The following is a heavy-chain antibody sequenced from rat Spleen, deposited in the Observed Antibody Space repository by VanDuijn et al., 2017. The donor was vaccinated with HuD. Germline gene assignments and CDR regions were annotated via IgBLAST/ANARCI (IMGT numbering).Heavy chain of an antibody. V-gene: IGHV5-25*01. CDR3: ARHSGYNLDWFAY. CDR2: ISPSGGST. D-gene: IGHD1-4*01. CDR1: GFTFSNFY. J-gene: IGHJ3*01. Sequence: EVQLVESGEGLVQPGGSMHLSCAASGFTFSNFYMAWVRQAPTKGLEWVASISPSGGSTYYRDSVKGRFTVSRDNAKSTLYLQMDSLRSEDTATYYCARHSGYNLDWFAYWGQGTLVTVSS.